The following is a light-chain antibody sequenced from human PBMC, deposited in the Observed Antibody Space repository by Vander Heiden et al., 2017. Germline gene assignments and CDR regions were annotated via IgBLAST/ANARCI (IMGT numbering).Light chain of an antibody. CDR1: QSLSSN. CDR2: GAS. J-gene: IGKJ2*01. V-gene: IGKV3-15*01. CDR3: QQYYNWPYT. Sequence: EIVMTQLPVTLSVSPGEGATISCRASQSLSSNLAWYQQKPGQAPRLLIYGASTRATGIPARFSGSGSGTEFSLTISSLQSEDFAVYYCQQYYNWPYTFGQGTKLDIK.